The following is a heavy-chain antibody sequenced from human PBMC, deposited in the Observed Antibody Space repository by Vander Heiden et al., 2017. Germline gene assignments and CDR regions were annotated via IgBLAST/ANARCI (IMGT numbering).Heavy chain of an antibody. D-gene: IGHD1-1*01. Sequence: EVQPLESGGGLVQPGGSLRLSCAASGFTSTTSAMGWVRQAPGQGLEWVSSIGGSEDNTVYADSVEGRFTISRDNSKNTLYLQMNSLRAEDTAIYYCAQLTTSWGQGTLVTVSS. CDR3: AQLTTS. J-gene: IGHJ5*02. CDR2: IGGSEDNT. CDR1: GFTSTTSA. V-gene: IGHV3-23*01.